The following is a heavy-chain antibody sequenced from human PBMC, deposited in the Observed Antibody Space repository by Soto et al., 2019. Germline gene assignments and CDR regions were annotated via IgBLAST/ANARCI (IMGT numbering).Heavy chain of an antibody. Sequence: GGSLRLSCAASGFTFSSYWMSWVRQAPGKGLEWVANIKQDGSEKYYVDSVKGRFTISRDNAKNSLYLQMNSLRAEDTAVYYCARDPTTVVPHDAFDIWGQGTMVTVSS. D-gene: IGHD4-17*01. J-gene: IGHJ3*02. V-gene: IGHV3-7*05. CDR3: ARDPTTVVPHDAFDI. CDR2: IKQDGSEK. CDR1: GFTFSSYW.